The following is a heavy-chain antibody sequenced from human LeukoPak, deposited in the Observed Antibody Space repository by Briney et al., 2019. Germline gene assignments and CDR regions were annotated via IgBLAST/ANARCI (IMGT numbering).Heavy chain of an antibody. CDR3: ARAPDYGDYVHY. CDR2: ISSSSSYI. Sequence: GGSLRLSCAASGFTFSSYSMNWVRQAPGKGLEWVSSISSSSSYIYYADSVKGRFTISRDNAKHSLYLQMNSLRAEDTAVYYCARAPDYGDYVHYWGQGTLVTVSS. V-gene: IGHV3-21*01. D-gene: IGHD4-17*01. CDR1: GFTFSSYS. J-gene: IGHJ4*02.